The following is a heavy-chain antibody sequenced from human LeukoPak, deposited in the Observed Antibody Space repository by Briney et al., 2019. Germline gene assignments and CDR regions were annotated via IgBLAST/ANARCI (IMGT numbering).Heavy chain of an antibody. CDR1: GGSISSYY. CDR3: ARLVPARRTFDY. D-gene: IGHD6-6*01. CDR2: IYTSGST. Sequence: PSETLSLTCTVSGGSISSYYWSWIRQPPGKGLEWIGYIYTSGSTNYNPSLKSRVTISVDTSKNQFSLKLSSVNAADTAVYYCARLVPARRTFDYWGQGTLVTVSS. J-gene: IGHJ4*02. V-gene: IGHV4-4*09.